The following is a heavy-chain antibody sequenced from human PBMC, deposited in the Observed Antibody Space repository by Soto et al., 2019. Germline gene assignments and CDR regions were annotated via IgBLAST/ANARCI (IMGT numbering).Heavy chain of an antibody. Sequence: SETLSLTCTVSGGSISSGDYYWSWISKPPGKGLEWIGYIYYSGSTYYNPSIKSRVTISVDTSKNQFYQKLSSAPAADPAVYYCARSPRPSESPPHFDYWGQGPRGTFSS. J-gene: IGHJ4*02. CDR3: ARSPRPSESPPHFDY. CDR1: GGSISSGDYY. V-gene: IGHV4-30-4*01. CDR2: IYYSGST.